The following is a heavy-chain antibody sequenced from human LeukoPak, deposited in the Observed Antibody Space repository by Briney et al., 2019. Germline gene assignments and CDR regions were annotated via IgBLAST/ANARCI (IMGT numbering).Heavy chain of an antibody. CDR2: INPNSGGT. Sequence: ASVKVSCKASGYTFTGYYMHWVRQAPGQGLEWMGRINPNSGGTNYAQKFQGRVTMTRDTSISTAYMELSRLRSDDTALYYCARDLTPYSSSSSVYWGQGTLVTVSS. CDR3: ARDLTPYSSSSSVY. D-gene: IGHD6-6*01. J-gene: IGHJ4*02. V-gene: IGHV1-2*06. CDR1: GYTFTGYY.